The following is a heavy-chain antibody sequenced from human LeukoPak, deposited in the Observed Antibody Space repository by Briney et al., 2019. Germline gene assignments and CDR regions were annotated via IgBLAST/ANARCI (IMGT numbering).Heavy chain of an antibody. D-gene: IGHD5-24*01. J-gene: IGHJ4*02. CDR3: ASGSGWVQIY. CDR2: IKQDGSEK. V-gene: IGHV3-7*01. Sequence: GGSLRLSCAASGFTFSSHWMNWVRQAPGKGLEWVANIKQDGSEKYYVDSVKGRFTISRDNAKNSLYLQMNSLRAEDTAVYYCASGSGWVQIYWGQGVLVTVSS. CDR1: GFTFSSHW.